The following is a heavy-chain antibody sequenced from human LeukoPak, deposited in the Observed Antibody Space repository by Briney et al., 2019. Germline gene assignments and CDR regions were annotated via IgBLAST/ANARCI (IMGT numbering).Heavy chain of an antibody. J-gene: IGHJ5*02. V-gene: IGHV4-59*01. CDR1: GGSISSYY. D-gene: IGHD3-9*01. Sequence: PSETLSLTCTVSGGSISSYYWSWIRHPPGKGLEWSGYIYYSGSTNYNPSLKSRVTISVDTSKNQFSLKLSSVTAADTAVYYCARESDILTGFGLDPWGQGTLVTVSS. CDR2: IYYSGST. CDR3: ARESDILTGFGLDP.